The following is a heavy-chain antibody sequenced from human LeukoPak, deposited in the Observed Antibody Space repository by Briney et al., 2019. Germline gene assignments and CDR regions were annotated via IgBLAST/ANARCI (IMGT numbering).Heavy chain of an antibody. CDR3: ASTTVTSDY. CDR1: GFTFSSYA. J-gene: IGHJ4*02. Sequence: GGSLRLSCAASGFTFSSYAMSWVRQAPGKGLEWVSGISGSGSSSHYADSVKGRFTISRDNSKNTLYLQMNSLRAEDTAVYYCASTTVTSDYWGQGTLVTVSS. V-gene: IGHV3-23*01. D-gene: IGHD4-17*01. CDR2: ISGSGSSS.